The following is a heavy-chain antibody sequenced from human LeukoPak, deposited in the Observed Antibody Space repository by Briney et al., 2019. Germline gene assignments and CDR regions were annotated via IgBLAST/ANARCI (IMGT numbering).Heavy chain of an antibody. V-gene: IGHV3-23*01. CDR3: AKATHYYDSSGYYQALDY. J-gene: IGHJ4*02. D-gene: IGHD3-22*01. CDR2: ISGSAGNT. Sequence: GGSLRLSCAASGFTFNTYAMNWVRQAPGKGLEWVSSISGSAGNTYSANSVKGRFTVSRDNSKNTLYLQMNSLRAEDTAVHYCAKATHYYDSSGYYQALDYWGQGTLVTVSS. CDR1: GFTFNTYA.